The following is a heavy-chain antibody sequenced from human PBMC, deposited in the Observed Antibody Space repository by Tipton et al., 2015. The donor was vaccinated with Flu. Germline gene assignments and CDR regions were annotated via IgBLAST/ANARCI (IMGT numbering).Heavy chain of an antibody. J-gene: IGHJ4*02. V-gene: IGHV4-59*13. D-gene: IGHD2-8*01. CDR1: GVSITGYF. CDR2: NYNSVNT. CDR3: ATERCLNGICYFDN. Sequence: TLSLTCTVSGVSITGYFWSWIRQPPGKALEFIAYNYNSVNTRFSPSLSSRVSISVDMSKSQVSLTLTSVTAADTAIYYCATERCLNGICYFDNWGQGTLVTVSS.